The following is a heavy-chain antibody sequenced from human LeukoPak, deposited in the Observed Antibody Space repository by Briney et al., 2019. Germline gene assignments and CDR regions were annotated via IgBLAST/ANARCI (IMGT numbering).Heavy chain of an antibody. Sequence: PSETLSLTCAVYGGSFSGYYWSWIRQPPGKGLEWIGEINHSGSTNYNPFLKSRVTISVDTSKNQFSLKQSSVTAADTAVYYCARSMKVSGHQPAAGTTRWFDPWGQGTLVTVSS. J-gene: IGHJ5*02. CDR3: ARSMKVSGHQPAAGTTRWFDP. CDR2: INHSGST. V-gene: IGHV4-34*01. CDR1: GGSFSGYY. D-gene: IGHD6-13*01.